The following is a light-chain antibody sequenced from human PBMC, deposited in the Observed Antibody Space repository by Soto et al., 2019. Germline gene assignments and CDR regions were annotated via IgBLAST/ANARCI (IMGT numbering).Light chain of an antibody. CDR1: QSVAND. J-gene: IGKJ5*01. Sequence: EIVMTQSPATLSVSPGERATLSCRAIQSVANDLAWYQHKPGQAPRLXTHGASTRETGIPARFSGVGSGTEFTLTISSLQSEDFEVYYCQQYNKWPQTFGQGTRLEIK. CDR3: QQYNKWPQT. CDR2: GAS. V-gene: IGKV3-15*01.